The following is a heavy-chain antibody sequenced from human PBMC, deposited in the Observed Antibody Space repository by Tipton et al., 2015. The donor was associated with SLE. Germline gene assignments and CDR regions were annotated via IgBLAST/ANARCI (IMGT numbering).Heavy chain of an antibody. CDR3: ARDSAGGGDI. CDR1: GGSISSGSYY. V-gene: IGHV4-61*02. D-gene: IGHD3-10*01. CDR2: IYTSGST. J-gene: IGHJ3*02. Sequence: TLSLTCTVSGGSISSGSYYWSWIRQPAGKGLEWIGRIYTSGSTNYNPSLKSRVTISVDTPKNQFSLKLSSVTAADTAVYYCARDSAGGGDIWGQGTMVTVSS.